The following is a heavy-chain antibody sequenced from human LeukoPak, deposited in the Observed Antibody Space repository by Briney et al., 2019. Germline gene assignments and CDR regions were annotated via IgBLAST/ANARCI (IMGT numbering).Heavy chain of an antibody. J-gene: IGHJ4*02. V-gene: IGHV3-30*02. CDR2: IRYDGSNK. CDR1: GFTFSSYG. Sequence: GGSLRLSCAASGFTFSSYGMHWVRQAPGKGLEWVAFIRYDGSNKYYADSVKGRFTISRDNSKNTLYLQMNSLRAEDTAVYYCARDLTPGIAAAGIPIPDYWGQGTLVTVSS. CDR3: ARDLTPGIAAAGIPIPDY. D-gene: IGHD6-13*01.